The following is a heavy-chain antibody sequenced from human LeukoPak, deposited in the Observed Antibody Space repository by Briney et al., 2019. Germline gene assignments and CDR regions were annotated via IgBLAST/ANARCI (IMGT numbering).Heavy chain of an antibody. CDR2: INHSGST. D-gene: IGHD6-13*01. CDR1: GGSISSYY. Sequence: PSETLSLTCTVSGGSISSYYWSWIRQPPGKGLEWIGEINHSGSTNYNPSLKSRVTISVDTSKNQFSLKLSSVTATDTAVYYCARHGGYSSPYLHWGQGTLVTVSS. CDR3: ARHGGYSSPYLH. V-gene: IGHV4-34*01. J-gene: IGHJ1*01.